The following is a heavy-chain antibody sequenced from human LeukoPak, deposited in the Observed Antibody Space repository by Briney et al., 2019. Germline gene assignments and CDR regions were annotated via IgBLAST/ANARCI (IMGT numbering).Heavy chain of an antibody. Sequence: GGSLRLSCAASGFTFSSYWMSWVRQAPGKGLEWVANIKQDGSEKYYVDSVKGRFTISRDNAKNSLYPQMNSLRAEDTAVYYCARVKPGYCSSTSCYIDYWGQGTLVTVSS. CDR3: ARVKPGYCSSTSCYIDY. D-gene: IGHD2-2*01. CDR2: IKQDGSEK. CDR1: GFTFSSYW. J-gene: IGHJ4*02. V-gene: IGHV3-7*01.